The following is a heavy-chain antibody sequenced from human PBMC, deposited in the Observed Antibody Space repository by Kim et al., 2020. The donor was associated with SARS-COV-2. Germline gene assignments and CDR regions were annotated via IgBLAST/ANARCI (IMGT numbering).Heavy chain of an antibody. Sequence: GESLKISCKGSGYSFTSYWIGWVRQMPGKGLEWMGIIYSGDSDTRYSPSFQGQVTISADKSISTAYLQWSSLKASDTAIYYCARQVAVAGSFYFDYWGQGTLVTVSS. CDR2: IYSGDSDT. V-gene: IGHV5-51*01. D-gene: IGHD6-19*01. CDR3: ARQVAVAGSFYFDY. J-gene: IGHJ4*02. CDR1: GYSFTSYW.